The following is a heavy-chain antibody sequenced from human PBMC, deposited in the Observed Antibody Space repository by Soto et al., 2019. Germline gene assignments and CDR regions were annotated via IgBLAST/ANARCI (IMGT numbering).Heavy chain of an antibody. CDR2: ISYDGNNK. V-gene: IGHV3-30-3*01. CDR3: ARGVAARPRSGFDY. CDR1: GFTFSSYA. D-gene: IGHD6-6*01. J-gene: IGHJ4*02. Sequence: QVQLVESGGGVVQPGRSLRLSCAASGFTFSSYAMHWVRQAPGKGLEWVAVISYDGNNKYYADSVKGRFTISRDNSKNTLYLQMNSLRAEDTAVYYCARGVAARPRSGFDYWGQGTLVTVSS.